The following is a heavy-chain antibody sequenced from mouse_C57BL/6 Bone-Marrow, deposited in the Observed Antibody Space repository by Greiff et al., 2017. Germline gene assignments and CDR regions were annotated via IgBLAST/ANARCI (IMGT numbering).Heavy chain of an antibody. CDR1: GFSLTSYG. CDR3: AKNKKGLLLWFAY. V-gene: IGHV2-5*01. Sequence: QVQLQQSGPGLVQPSQSLSITCTVSGFSLTSYGVHWVRQSPGKGLEWLGVIWRGGSTDYNAAFMSRLSITKDNSKSQVFFKMNSLQADDTAIYYCAKNKKGLLLWFAYWGQGTLVTVSA. CDR2: IWRGGST. D-gene: IGHD2-3*01. J-gene: IGHJ3*01.